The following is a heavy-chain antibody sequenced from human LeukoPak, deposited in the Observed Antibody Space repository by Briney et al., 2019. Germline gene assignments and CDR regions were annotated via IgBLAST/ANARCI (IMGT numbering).Heavy chain of an antibody. CDR1: GFTFSSYA. CDR3: AKGSVAYDILTGYYSNDY. J-gene: IGHJ4*02. D-gene: IGHD3-9*01. CDR2: ISGSGGST. V-gene: IGHV3-23*01. Sequence: GGSLRLSCAASGFTFSSYAMSWVRQASGKGLEWVSAISGSGGSTYYADSVKGRFTISRDNSKNTLYLQMNSLRAEDTAVYYCAKGSVAYDILTGYYSNDYWGQGTLVTVSS.